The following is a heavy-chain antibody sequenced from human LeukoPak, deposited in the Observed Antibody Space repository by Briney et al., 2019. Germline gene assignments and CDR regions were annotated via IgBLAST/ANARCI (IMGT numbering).Heavy chain of an antibody. CDR1: GFTFSSYG. V-gene: IGHV3-30*18. CDR3: AKDLAFYGSGSYYIAGYYYGMDV. Sequence: PGRFLRLSCAASGFTFSSYGMHWVRQAPGKGLEWVAVISYDGSNKYYVDSVKGRFTISRDNSKNTLYLQMNSLRAEDTAVYYCAKDLAFYGSGSYYIAGYYYGMDVWGKGTTVTVSS. J-gene: IGHJ6*04. CDR2: ISYDGSNK. D-gene: IGHD3-10*01.